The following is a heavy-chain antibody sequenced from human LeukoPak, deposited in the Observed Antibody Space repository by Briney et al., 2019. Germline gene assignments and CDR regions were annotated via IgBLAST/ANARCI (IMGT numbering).Heavy chain of an antibody. Sequence: SETLSLTCTVAGGSIRSSSYYWGWIRQPPGKGLEWIGSIYYSGSTYYNPSLKSRVTISVDTSKNQFSLKLSSVTAADTAVYYCASLRERSYYARGFDYWGQGTLVTVSS. V-gene: IGHV4-39*01. J-gene: IGHJ4*02. CDR3: ASLRERSYYARGFDY. D-gene: IGHD1-26*01. CDR2: IYYSGST. CDR1: GGSIRSSSYY.